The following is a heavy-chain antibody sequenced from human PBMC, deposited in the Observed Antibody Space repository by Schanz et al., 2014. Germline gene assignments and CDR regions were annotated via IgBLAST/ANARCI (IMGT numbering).Heavy chain of an antibody. J-gene: IGHJ5*01. CDR3: AKTPREYCNYDNCPNWFDS. V-gene: IGHV3-23*04. CDR1: GFTFSAYA. Sequence: VQLVESGGGVVQPGRSLRLSCAASGFTFSAYAMTWVRQIPGKGLEWVSAISASGGTTYYADSVKGRFTISRDNSKNTLYLQMNSLRAEDTAVYYCAKTPREYCNYDNCPNWFDSWGQGTLVTASS. D-gene: IGHD2-15*01. CDR2: ISASGGTT.